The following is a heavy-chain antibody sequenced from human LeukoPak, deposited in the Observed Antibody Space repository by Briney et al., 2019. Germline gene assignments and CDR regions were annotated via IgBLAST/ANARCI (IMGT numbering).Heavy chain of an antibody. V-gene: IGHV5-10-1*01. CDR3: ARRRKAYDSSGYYLYYFDY. CDR1: GYSFTTYW. Sequence: GESLKISCKGSGYSFTTYWISWVRPMPGKGLEWMGRIDPSDSYTNYSPSFQGHVTISADKSISTAYLQWSSLKASDTAMYYCARRRKAYDSSGYYLYYFDYWGQGTLVTVSS. CDR2: IDPSDSYT. D-gene: IGHD3-22*01. J-gene: IGHJ4*02.